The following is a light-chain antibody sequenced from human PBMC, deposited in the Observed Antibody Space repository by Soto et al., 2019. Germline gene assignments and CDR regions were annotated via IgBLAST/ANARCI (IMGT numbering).Light chain of an antibody. J-gene: IGLJ1*01. V-gene: IGLV2-8*01. CDR3: SSHAGNNNPFV. Sequence: QSALTQPPSASGSPGQSVTISCTGTSSDVGGYNYVSWYQQHPGKAPKVMIYDVTKRPSGVPDRFSGSKSGNTASLTVSGLQADDEADYYCSSHAGNNNPFVFGAGTKVTVL. CDR2: DVT. CDR1: SSDVGGYNY.